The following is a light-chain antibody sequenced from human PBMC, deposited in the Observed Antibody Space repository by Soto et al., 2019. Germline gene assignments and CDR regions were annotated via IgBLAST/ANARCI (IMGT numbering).Light chain of an antibody. Sequence: DIQMTQSPSSVSASVGDTVTITCRASQSVSIWLVWYQQKPGKAPKPLIYAASSVQSGVPLRFSGSGSGTDFTLTISSLQPEDFATYYCQQTHSTPVTFGQGTRLEIK. CDR3: QQTHSTPVT. CDR2: AAS. CDR1: QSVSIW. J-gene: IGKJ5*01. V-gene: IGKV1-12*01.